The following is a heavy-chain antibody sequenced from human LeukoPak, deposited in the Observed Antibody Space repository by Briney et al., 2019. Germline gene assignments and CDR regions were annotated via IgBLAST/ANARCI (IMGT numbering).Heavy chain of an antibody. D-gene: IGHD3-3*01. V-gene: IGHV1-2*02. CDR1: GYTFTRYY. J-gene: IGHJ4*02. Sequence: GASVKVSYKASGYTFTRYYMHWVRQAPGQGLEWMGWINPNSGGTNYAQKFQGRVTVTRDTSISTAYIELSRLRSDDTAVYYCARCKYSYYDFWSGEPPPLDYWGQGTLVTVSS. CDR2: INPNSGGT. CDR3: ARCKYSYYDFWSGEPPPLDY.